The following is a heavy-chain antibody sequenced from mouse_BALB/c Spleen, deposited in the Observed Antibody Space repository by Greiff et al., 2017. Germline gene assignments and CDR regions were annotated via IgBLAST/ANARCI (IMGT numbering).Heavy chain of an antibody. J-gene: IGHJ2*01. D-gene: IGHD2-14*01. Sequence: VQLQQSGAELVRSGASVKLSCTASGFNITDYYMHWVKQRPEQGLEWIGWIDPENGDTEYAPKFQGKATMTADTSSNTAYLQLSSLTSEDTAVYYCNAGYDGFDYWGQGTTLTVSS. CDR1: GFNITDYY. CDR2: IDPENGDT. CDR3: NAGYDGFDY. V-gene: IGHV14-4*02.